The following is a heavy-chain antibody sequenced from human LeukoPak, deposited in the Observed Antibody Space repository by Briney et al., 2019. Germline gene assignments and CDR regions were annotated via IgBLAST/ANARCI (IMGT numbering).Heavy chain of an antibody. D-gene: IGHD3-22*01. CDR1: GGSFSGYY. V-gene: IGHV4-34*01. J-gene: IGHJ4*02. Sequence: SETLSLTCAVYGGSFSGYYWSWIRQPPGKGLEWIGEINHSGSTNYNPSLKSRVTISVDTSKNQFSLKLSSVTAADTAVYYCVRGRMVTMIVVVTHYFDHWGQGTLVTVSS. CDR3: VRGRMVTMIVVVTHYFDH. CDR2: INHSGST.